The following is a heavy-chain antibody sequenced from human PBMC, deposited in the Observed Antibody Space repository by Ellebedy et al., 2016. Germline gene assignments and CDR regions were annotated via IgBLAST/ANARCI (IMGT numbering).Heavy chain of an antibody. CDR2: ISSSGTT. CDR3: ARELYVSGSYSYFDY. D-gene: IGHD3-10*01. J-gene: IGHJ4*02. Sequence: GESLKISXAISGFTVSSNYMTWVRQAPGKGLEWVAVISSSGTTSYADSVKGRFIISRDNSKNTLDLQMSSLRAEDTAVYYCARELYVSGSYSYFDYWGQGILVTVSS. V-gene: IGHV3-53*01. CDR1: GFTVSSNY.